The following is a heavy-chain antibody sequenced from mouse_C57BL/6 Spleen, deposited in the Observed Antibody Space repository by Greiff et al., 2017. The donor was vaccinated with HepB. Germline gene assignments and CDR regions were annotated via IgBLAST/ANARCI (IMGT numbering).Heavy chain of an antibody. CDR1: GYSFTSYY. CDR3: ARGNTYYGNFDY. Sequence: QVQLQQSGPELVKPGASVKISCKASGYSFTSYYIHWVKQRPGQGLEWIGWIYPGSGNTKYNEKFKGKATLTADTSSSTAYMQLSSLTSEDSAVYYCARGNTYYGNFDYWGQGTTLTVSS. V-gene: IGHV1-66*01. J-gene: IGHJ2*01. D-gene: IGHD2-10*01. CDR2: IYPGSGNT.